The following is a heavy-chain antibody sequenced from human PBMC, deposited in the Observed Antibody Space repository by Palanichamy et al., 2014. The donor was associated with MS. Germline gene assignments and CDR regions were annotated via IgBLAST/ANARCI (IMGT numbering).Heavy chain of an antibody. D-gene: IGHD3-3*02. V-gene: IGHV3-30*02. J-gene: IGHJ4*02. CDR1: EFTFSSYH. Sequence: QAQLVQSGGGVVQPGGSLRLSCVASEFTFSSYHMYWVRQAPGKGLEWVAFIRYDGSNKYYADSVKGRFTISRDNSKNTLFLQMNSLRAEDTAVYYCARDSSFVYFEYWGQGTLVTVSS. CDR3: ARDSSFVYFEY. CDR2: IRYDGSNK.